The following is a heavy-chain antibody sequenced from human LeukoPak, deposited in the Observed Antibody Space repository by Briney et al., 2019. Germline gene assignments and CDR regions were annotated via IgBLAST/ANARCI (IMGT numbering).Heavy chain of an antibody. CDR1: GYTFTGYY. CDR3: ARATYYDILTGYSETYYFDY. Sequence: ASLKVSCKASGYTFTGYYIHWVRQAPGQGLEWMGWISPNSGGTNYAQKFQGRVTMTRDTSISTAYMELSRLRSDDTAVYYCARATYYDILTGYSETYYFDYWGQGTLVTVSS. D-gene: IGHD3-9*01. J-gene: IGHJ4*02. CDR2: ISPNSGGT. V-gene: IGHV1-2*02.